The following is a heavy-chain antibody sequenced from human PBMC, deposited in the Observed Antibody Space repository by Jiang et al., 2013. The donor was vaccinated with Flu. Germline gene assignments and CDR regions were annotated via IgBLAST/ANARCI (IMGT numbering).Heavy chain of an antibody. J-gene: IGHJ4*02. V-gene: IGHV3-23*01. D-gene: IGHD4-17*01. CDR2: IGGSGART. CDR3: AKGGGGDHDY. Sequence: VQLLESGGGFIQPGGSLRLSCVASGFTFSSSAMSWVRQAPGKGLEWVSAISVIGGSGARTDYADSVKGRFTISRDNLKNTVYLQMNNLRVDDTATYYCAKGGGGDHDYWGQGILVTVSS. CDR1: GFTFSSSA.